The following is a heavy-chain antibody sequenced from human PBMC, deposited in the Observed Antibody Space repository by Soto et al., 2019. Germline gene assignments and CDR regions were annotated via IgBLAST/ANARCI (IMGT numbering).Heavy chain of an antibody. Sequence: SETLSLTCPFSGFSISSGDYYWSWIRQPPGKGLEWIGYIYYSGSTYYNPSLKSRVTISVDTSKNQFSLKLSSVTAADTAVYYCAPQRIRGRFLEWFPWDYWGQGTLVTVS. CDR2: IYYSGST. CDR3: APQRIRGRFLEWFPWDY. CDR1: GFSISSGDYY. J-gene: IGHJ4*02. D-gene: IGHD3-3*01. V-gene: IGHV4-30-4*01.